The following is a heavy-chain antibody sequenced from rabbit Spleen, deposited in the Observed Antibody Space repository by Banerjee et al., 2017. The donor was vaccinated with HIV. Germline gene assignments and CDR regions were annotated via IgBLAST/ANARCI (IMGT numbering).Heavy chain of an antibody. CDR3: ARDSSSSFSSYGMDR. CDR1: GLDFSSNDY. J-gene: IGHJ3*01. Sequence: QSLEESGGDLVKPGASLTLTCKASGLDFSSNDYMCWVRQAPGKGLEWISCIVGSSSGFTYSATGAKGRFTISKTSSTTVTLQMTSLTVADTATYFCARDSSSSFSSYGMDRWGQGTLVTVS. D-gene: IGHD1-1*01. V-gene: IGHV1S40*01. CDR2: IVGSSSGFT.